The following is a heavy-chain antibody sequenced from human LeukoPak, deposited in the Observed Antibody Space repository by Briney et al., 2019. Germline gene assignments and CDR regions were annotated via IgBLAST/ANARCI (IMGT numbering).Heavy chain of an antibody. CDR2: FDPEDGET. Sequence: ASVKVSCKVSGYTLTELSMHWVRQAPGKGLEWMGGFDPEDGETIYAQKFQGRVTMTEDTSTDTAYMELSSLRSEDTAVYYCATGKSVAVAGYYYYYYGMDVWGQGTTVTVSS. V-gene: IGHV1-24*01. CDR1: GYTLTELS. CDR3: ATGKSVAVAGYYYYYYGMDV. D-gene: IGHD6-19*01. J-gene: IGHJ6*02.